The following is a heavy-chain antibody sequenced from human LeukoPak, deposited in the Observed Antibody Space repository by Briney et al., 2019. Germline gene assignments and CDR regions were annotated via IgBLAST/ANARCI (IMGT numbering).Heavy chain of an antibody. CDR2: VSWNSGSI. D-gene: IGHD3-10*01. CDR1: GFTFDDYA. V-gene: IGHV3-9*01. Sequence: PGRSLRLSCAASGFTFDDYAMHWVRQAPGKGLEWVSGVSWNSGSIAYADSVKGRFTISRDNAKKSLCLQMNSLRVEDTALYYCAAQEGLWFGELRSGFDPWGQGILVTVSS. CDR3: AAQEGLWFGELRSGFDP. J-gene: IGHJ5*02.